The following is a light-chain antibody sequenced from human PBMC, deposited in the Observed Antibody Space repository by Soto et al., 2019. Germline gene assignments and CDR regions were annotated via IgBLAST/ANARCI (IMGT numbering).Light chain of an antibody. Sequence: QSVLAQPASVSGSPGQSITISCTGTSSDIGDYNYVSRYQQRPEKAPELMIYGVNNRPPGVSNRFSGSKSGNTASLTISGLQAEDEADYYCSSYTSSITYVFGTGTKVTDL. V-gene: IGLV2-14*01. J-gene: IGLJ1*01. CDR3: SSYTSSITYV. CDR1: SSDIGDYNY. CDR2: GVN.